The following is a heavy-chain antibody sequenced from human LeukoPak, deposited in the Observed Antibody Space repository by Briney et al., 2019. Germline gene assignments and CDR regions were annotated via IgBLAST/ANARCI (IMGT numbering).Heavy chain of an antibody. V-gene: IGHV4-59*08. CDR2: IYYSGST. CDR3: ARRGYSSGWYYFDY. CDR1: GGSISSYY. J-gene: IGHJ4*02. Sequence: SETLSLTCTVSGGSISSYYWSCIRQPPGKGLEWIGNIYYSGSTNYNPSLKSRVTISVDTSKNQFSLKLSSVTAADTAVYYCARRGYSSGWYYFDYWGQGTLVTVSS. D-gene: IGHD6-19*01.